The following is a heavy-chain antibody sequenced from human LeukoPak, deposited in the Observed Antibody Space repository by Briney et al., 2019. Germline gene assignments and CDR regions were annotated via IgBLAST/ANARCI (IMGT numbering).Heavy chain of an antibody. CDR2: IGGGGGGT. D-gene: IGHD1-26*01. CDR1: GFTFSSYA. Sequence: GGSLRLSCAASGFTFSSYAMSWVRQAPGKGLEWVSTIGGGGGGTYYADSVKGRFTISRDNSKNTLYLQMNSLRAEDTAVYYCAKEGWELQIDYWGQGTLVTVSS. J-gene: IGHJ4*02. CDR3: AKEGWELQIDY. V-gene: IGHV3-23*01.